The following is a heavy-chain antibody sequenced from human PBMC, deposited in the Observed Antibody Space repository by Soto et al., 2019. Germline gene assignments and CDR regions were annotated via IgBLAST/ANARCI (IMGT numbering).Heavy chain of an antibody. CDR1: GFTFSSYG. Sequence: PGGSLRLSCAASGFTFSSYGMHWVRQAPGKGLEWVAVISYDGSDKYYADSVKGRFTISRDNSNNTLYLQMDSLRAEDTAVYYCARWGIAAGDYWGQGTLVTVSS. CDR2: ISYDGSDK. J-gene: IGHJ4*02. CDR3: ARWGIAAGDY. V-gene: IGHV3-30*03. D-gene: IGHD6-13*01.